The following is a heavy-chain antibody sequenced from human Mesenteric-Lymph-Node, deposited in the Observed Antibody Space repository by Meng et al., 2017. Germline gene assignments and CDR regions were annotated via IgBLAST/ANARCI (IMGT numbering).Heavy chain of an antibody. CDR3: AIRTVAGTFFFDY. CDR2: MNPNSGNT. CDR1: GYTFTSYD. D-gene: IGHD6-19*01. Sequence: QLVQAGDGVKKPGASGKVSGKASGYTFTSYDSDWVRQATGQGLEWMGWMNPNSGNTGYAQKFQGRVTMTRNTSISTAYMELSSLRSEDTAVYYCAIRTVAGTFFFDYWGQGTLVTVSS. J-gene: IGHJ4*02. V-gene: IGHV1-8*01.